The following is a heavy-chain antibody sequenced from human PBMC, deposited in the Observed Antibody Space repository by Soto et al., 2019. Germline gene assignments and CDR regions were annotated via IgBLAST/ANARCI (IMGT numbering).Heavy chain of an antibody. CDR2: IYPGDSDT. V-gene: IGHV5-51*01. J-gene: IGHJ6*02. CDR1: GYSFTSYW. D-gene: IGHD6-19*01. Sequence: GESLKISCKGSGYSFTSYWIGWVRQMPGKGLEWVGIIYPGDSDTRYSPSFQGQVTISADKSISTAYLQWSSLKASDTAMYYYARVSLTSSGKPTGYYYGMDVWGQGTTVTVSS. CDR3: ARVSLTSSGKPTGYYYGMDV.